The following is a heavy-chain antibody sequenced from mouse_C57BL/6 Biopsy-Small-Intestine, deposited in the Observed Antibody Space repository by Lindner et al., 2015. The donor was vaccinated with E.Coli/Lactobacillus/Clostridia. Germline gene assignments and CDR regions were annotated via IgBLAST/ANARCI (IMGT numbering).Heavy chain of an antibody. Sequence: SVKVSCKASGYTFTSYVMHWVRQAPGQRLEWMGWINTDNGNTKYSQKFQGRVTITRDTSASTAFMELSSLRSEDTAVYYCATLMGSAASYAFDIWGQGTMVTVSS. CDR1: GYTFTSYV. D-gene: IGHD6-1*01. J-gene: IGHJ3*01. V-gene: IGHV1-14*01. CDR3: ATLMGSAASYAFDI. CDR2: INTDNGNT.